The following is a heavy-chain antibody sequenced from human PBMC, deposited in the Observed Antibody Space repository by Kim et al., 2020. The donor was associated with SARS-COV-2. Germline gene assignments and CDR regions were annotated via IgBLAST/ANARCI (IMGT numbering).Heavy chain of an antibody. J-gene: IGHJ4*02. CDR3: ARSAKSLPAAPFDY. V-gene: IGHV4-31*02. Sequence: NPSLKGRVTISVDTSKNQFSLKLSSVTAADTAVYYCARSAKSLPAAPFDYWGQGTLVTVSS. D-gene: IGHD2-2*01.